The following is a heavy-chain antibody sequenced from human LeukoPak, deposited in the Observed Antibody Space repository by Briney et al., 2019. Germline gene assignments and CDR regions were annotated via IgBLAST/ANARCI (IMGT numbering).Heavy chain of an antibody. CDR1: GFTFSSYA. J-gene: IGHJ4*02. CDR3: VRGNDYGGPHY. CDR2: ISGSGGST. D-gene: IGHD4-23*01. Sequence: QPGGSLRLSCAASGFTFSSYAMSWVRQTPGKGLEWVSAISGSGGSTYYADSVKGRFTISRDNSKNTLYLQMNSLSAEDAAVYYCVRGNDYGGPHYWGQGTLVTVSS. V-gene: IGHV3-23*01.